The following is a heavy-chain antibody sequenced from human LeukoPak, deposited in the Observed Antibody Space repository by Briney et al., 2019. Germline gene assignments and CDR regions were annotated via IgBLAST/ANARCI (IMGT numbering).Heavy chain of an antibody. Sequence: GGSLRLSCAASGFTFSSYNMNWVRQAPGKGLEWVSYISGRSDTIYYADSVKGRFIISSDNARNSLSLQMDSLRVEDTAVYYCARGGPSAFDIWGQGTMVTVSS. D-gene: IGHD1-26*01. CDR1: GFTFSSYN. CDR3: ARGGPSAFDI. CDR2: ISGRSDTI. V-gene: IGHV3-48*01. J-gene: IGHJ3*02.